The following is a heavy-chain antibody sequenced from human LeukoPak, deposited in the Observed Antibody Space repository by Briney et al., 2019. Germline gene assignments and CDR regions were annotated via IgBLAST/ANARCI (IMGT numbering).Heavy chain of an antibody. CDR1: GYTLTELS. D-gene: IGHD6-19*01. Sequence: ASVKVSCKVSGYTLTELSMHWVRQAPGKGLEWMGGFDPEDGETIYAQKFQGRVTMTEDTSTDTAYTELSSLRSEDTAVYYCATTVGWSRYYFDYWGQGTLVTVSS. J-gene: IGHJ4*02. V-gene: IGHV1-24*01. CDR3: ATTVGWSRYYFDY. CDR2: FDPEDGET.